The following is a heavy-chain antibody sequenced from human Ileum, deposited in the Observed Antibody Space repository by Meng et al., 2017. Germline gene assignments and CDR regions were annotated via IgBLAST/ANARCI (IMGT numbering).Heavy chain of an antibody. CDR2: IFHTGNT. CDR3: VNYCSGGKCSPNEKTQH. J-gene: IGHJ1*01. V-gene: IGHV4-4*02. CDR1: GGSFSSGNW. D-gene: IGHD2-15*01. Sequence: QMQLQESGLGLVKPSGTLSLTCGVSGGSFSSGNWWGWVRQPPGKGLGWIGEIFHTGNTNYNPSLQSRVSLSIDKSKNQFSLKVISVTAADTAVYYCVNYCSGGKCSPNEKTQHWGQGTLVTVSS.